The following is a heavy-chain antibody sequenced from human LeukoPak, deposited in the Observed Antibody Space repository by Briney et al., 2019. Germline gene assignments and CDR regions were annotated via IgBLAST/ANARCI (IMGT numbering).Heavy chain of an antibody. J-gene: IGHJ6*02. CDR3: AREYCSSTSCYIDSYYYYGMDV. Sequence: GGSLRLSCAASGFTFSSYAMSWVRQAPGKGLEWVSAISGSGGSTYYADSVKGRFTISRDNSKNTLYLQMNSLRAEDTAVYYCAREYCSSTSCYIDSYYYYGMDVWGQGTTVTVSS. CDR1: GFTFSSYA. D-gene: IGHD2-2*02. CDR2: ISGSGGST. V-gene: IGHV3-23*01.